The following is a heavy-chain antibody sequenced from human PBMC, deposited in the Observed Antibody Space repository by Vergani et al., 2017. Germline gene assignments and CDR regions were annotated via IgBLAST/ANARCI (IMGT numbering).Heavy chain of an antibody. V-gene: IGHV1-69*12. CDR1: GGTFSSYA. CDR3: ARDGYCSSTSCYLWWFDP. Sequence: QVQLVQSGAEVKKPGSSVKVSCKASGGTFSSYAISWVRQAPGQGLEWMGGIIPIFGTANYAQKFQGRVTITADESTSTAYMELSSLRSEDTAVYYCARDGYCSSTSCYLWWFDPWGQGTLVTVSS. CDR2: IIPIFGTA. J-gene: IGHJ5*02. D-gene: IGHD2-2*03.